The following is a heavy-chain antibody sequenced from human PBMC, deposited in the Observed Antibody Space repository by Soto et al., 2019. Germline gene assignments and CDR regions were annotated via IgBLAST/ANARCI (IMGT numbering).Heavy chain of an antibody. CDR3: ASLGRHG. Sequence: GGSLRLSCASSGFTFSDSWMDWARQVPGKGPEWVANINQDGSGKNYVDSVKGRFTISRDNTKNSLYLQMNSLRAEDTAVYYCASLGRHGWGQGTTVTVSS. CDR2: INQDGSGK. J-gene: IGHJ6*02. CDR1: GFTFSDSW. D-gene: IGHD3-16*01. V-gene: IGHV3-7*01.